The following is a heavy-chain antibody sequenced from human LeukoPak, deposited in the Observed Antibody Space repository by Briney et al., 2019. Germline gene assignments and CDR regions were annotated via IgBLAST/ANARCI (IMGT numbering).Heavy chain of an antibody. D-gene: IGHD3-22*01. V-gene: IGHV1-2*02. CDR2: INPDSGGT. Sequence: ASVKVSCKASGYDFTSVGITWVRRAPGQGLEWMGWINPDSGGTNYAQKFQGRVTMTRDTSISTAYMELSRLRSDDTAVYYCARLAGDYYDSSGYYYRYYFDYWGQGTLVTVSS. CDR1: GYDFTSVG. J-gene: IGHJ4*02. CDR3: ARLAGDYYDSSGYYYRYYFDY.